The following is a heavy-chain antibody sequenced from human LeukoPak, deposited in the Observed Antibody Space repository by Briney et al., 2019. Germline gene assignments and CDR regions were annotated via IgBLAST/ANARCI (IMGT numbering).Heavy chain of an antibody. J-gene: IGHJ4*02. V-gene: IGHV3-23*01. CDR2: IDRAGSTDT. CDR3: AIDVQDDLDY. Sequence: GGSLRLSCAASGSTFRSYVMKWVRQAPGKGLEWVSTIDRAGSTDTHYADSVKGRFTISRDNSKNTLYLQMNSLRVEDTALYYCAIDVQDDLDYWGQGTLVTVSS. CDR1: GSTFRSYV. D-gene: IGHD1-1*01.